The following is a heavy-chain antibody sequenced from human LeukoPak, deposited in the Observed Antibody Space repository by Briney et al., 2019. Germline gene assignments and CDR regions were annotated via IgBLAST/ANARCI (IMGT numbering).Heavy chain of an antibody. CDR2: IHASGSRA. Sequence: GGSLRLSCAASGFTFSSSGMSWVRQTADKGLEWVSSIHASGSRAYYADFVKGRFTVSRDNSKNTLYLQMNSLRVEDTAIYYCAKDLRNGDNYGFLDYWGQGTLVTVSP. V-gene: IGHV3-23*01. CDR1: GFTFSSSG. D-gene: IGHD4/OR15-4a*01. CDR3: AKDLRNGDNYGFLDY. J-gene: IGHJ4*02.